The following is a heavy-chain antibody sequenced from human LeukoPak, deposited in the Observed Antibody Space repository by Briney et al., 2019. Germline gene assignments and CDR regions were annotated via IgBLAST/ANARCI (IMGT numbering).Heavy chain of an antibody. CDR2: ISYDGSNK. CDR1: GFTFSSYA. D-gene: IGHD3-22*01. CDR3: AREVRNYDSSGSLDY. V-gene: IGHV3-30-3*01. J-gene: IGHJ4*02. Sequence: GGSLRLSCAASGFTFSSYAMHWVRQAPGKGLEWVAVISYDGSNKYYADSVKGRFTISRDNSKNTLYLQMNSLRAEDTAVYYCAREVRNYDSSGSLDYWGQGTLVTVSS.